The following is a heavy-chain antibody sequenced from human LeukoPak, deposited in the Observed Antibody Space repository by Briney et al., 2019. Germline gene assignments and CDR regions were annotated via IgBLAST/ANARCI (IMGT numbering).Heavy chain of an antibody. Sequence: PGGSLRLSCAASGFTFSSYGMHWVRQAPGKGLEWVAVIWYDGSNKYYADSVKGRFTISGDNSKNTLYLQMNSLRAEDTAVYYCARMDLSRYTAAAGTFDYWGQGTLVTVSS. CDR1: GFTFSSYG. CDR3: ARMDLSRYTAAAGTFDY. V-gene: IGHV3-33*01. CDR2: IWYDGSNK. D-gene: IGHD6-13*01. J-gene: IGHJ4*02.